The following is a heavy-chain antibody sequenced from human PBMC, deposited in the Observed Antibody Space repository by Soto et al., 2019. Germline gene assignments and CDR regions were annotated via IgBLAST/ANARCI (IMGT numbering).Heavy chain of an antibody. D-gene: IGHD3-22*01. V-gene: IGHV3-48*01. Sequence: GGSLRLSCAASGFTFRNCGMNWVRQAPGKGLEWVSYIGIGSSTKYYADSVKGRFTISRDNAKNSLYLQMNSLRAEDTAVYYCARDQLYYNDISGRPLNAFAVWGQGTMVTASS. CDR2: IGIGSSTK. CDR1: GFTFRNCG. CDR3: ARDQLYYNDISGRPLNAFAV. J-gene: IGHJ3*01.